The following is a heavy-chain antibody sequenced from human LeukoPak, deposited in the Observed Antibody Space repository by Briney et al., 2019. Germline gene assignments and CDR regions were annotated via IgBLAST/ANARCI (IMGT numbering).Heavy chain of an antibody. CDR1: GGSFSGYY. Sequence: SETLSLTCAVYGGSFSGYYWSWIRQPPGKGLEWIGEINHSGSTNYNPSPQSRVTISGDTSKNQFSLKLSSVTAADTDVYFCARVGYSYVINDWSRTGLGAYPTKYYYHMDVWGKGTTVTVSS. D-gene: IGHD5-18*01. J-gene: IGHJ6*03. CDR2: INHSGST. V-gene: IGHV4-34*01. CDR3: ARVGYSYVINDWSRTGLGAYPTKYYYHMDV.